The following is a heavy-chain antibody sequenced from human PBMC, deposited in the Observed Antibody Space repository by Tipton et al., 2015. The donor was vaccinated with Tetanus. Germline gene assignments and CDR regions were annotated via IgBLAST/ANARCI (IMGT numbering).Heavy chain of an antibody. D-gene: IGHD2-21*02. V-gene: IGHV3-48*04. CDR3: ARVHTPGLLGRYPFDS. Sequence: SLRLSCAASGFTFSSYNMNWVRQAPGKGLEWVSYITSSSSTIYYADSVKGRFTISRDNAKNSLYLQMNSLRADDTAVYFCARVHTPGLLGRYPFDSWGQGTLVTVSS. CDR2: ITSSSSTI. J-gene: IGHJ4*02. CDR1: GFTFSSYN.